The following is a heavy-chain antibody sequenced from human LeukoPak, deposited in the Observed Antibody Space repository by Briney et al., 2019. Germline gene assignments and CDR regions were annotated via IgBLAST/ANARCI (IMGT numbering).Heavy chain of an antibody. D-gene: IGHD3-10*01. CDR2: IYHSGST. Sequence: SETLSLTCTVSGYSISSGYYWGWIRQPPGKGLEWIGSIYHSGSTYYNPSLKSRVTISVDTSKNQFSLKLSSVTAADTAVYYCARAGTTMVRGLWGFDPWGQGTLVTVSS. V-gene: IGHV4-38-2*02. CDR3: ARAGTTMVRGLWGFDP. CDR1: GYSISSGYY. J-gene: IGHJ5*02.